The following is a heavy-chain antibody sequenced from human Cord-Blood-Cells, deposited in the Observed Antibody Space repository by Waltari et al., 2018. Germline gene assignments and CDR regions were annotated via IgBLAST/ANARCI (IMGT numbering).Heavy chain of an antibody. CDR3: ARVPGWSYYFDY. CDR2: ISSSSSYI. J-gene: IGHJ4*02. Sequence: EVQLVESGGGLVKPGGSLRLSCAASGFTFSSYSMKWFRQAPGKGLEWVSSISSSSSYIYYADSVKGRFTISRDNAKNSLYLQMNSLRAEDTAVYYCARVPGWSYYFDYWGQGTLVTVSS. D-gene: IGHD2-15*01. CDR1: GFTFSSYS. V-gene: IGHV3-21*01.